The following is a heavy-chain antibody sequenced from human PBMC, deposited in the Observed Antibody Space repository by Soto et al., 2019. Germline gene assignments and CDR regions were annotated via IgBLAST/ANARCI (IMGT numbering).Heavy chain of an antibody. V-gene: IGHV1-24*01. CDR1: GYTLTELS. D-gene: IGHD3-9*01. CDR3: APLPYYDILTGKDY. Sequence: ASVKVSCKVSGYTLTELSMHWVRQAPGKGLEWMGGFDPEDGETIYAQKFQGRVTMTEDTSTDTAYMELSSLRSEDTDVYYCAPLPYYDILTGKDYWGQGTLVTVSS. J-gene: IGHJ4*02. CDR2: FDPEDGET.